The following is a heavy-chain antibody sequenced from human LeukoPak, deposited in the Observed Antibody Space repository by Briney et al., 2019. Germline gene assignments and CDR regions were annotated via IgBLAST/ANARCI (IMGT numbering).Heavy chain of an antibody. CDR2: IKQDGSEK. D-gene: IGHD2-15*01. J-gene: IGHJ6*03. CDR3: ATVPGGGYYNYYMGV. Sequence: GGSLRPSCPASGFTFSSFWLSWVPQAPGKDLEGLANIKQDGSEKYYVDSVKGRFTVSRDNARNSLYLQINSLRAGDTAVYYCATVPGGGYYNYYMGVWGKGTTVTVSS. V-gene: IGHV3-7*01. CDR1: GFTFSSFW.